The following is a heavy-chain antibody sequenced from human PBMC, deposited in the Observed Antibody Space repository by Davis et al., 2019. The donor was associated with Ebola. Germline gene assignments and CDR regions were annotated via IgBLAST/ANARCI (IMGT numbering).Heavy chain of an antibody. CDR1: GFTFSSAW. D-gene: IGHD3/OR15-3a*01. V-gene: IGHV3-15*01. J-gene: IGHJ4*02. Sequence: GGSLRLSCAASGFTFSSAWMNWVRQAPGKGLEWVGRVKSKRDGETTDYAAPVKGRFTISRDDAKNTMYLQMSSLETEDTAVYYCGTGWTVTSHDGYWGQGTLVTVSS. CDR2: VKSKRDGETT. CDR3: GTGWTVTSHDGY.